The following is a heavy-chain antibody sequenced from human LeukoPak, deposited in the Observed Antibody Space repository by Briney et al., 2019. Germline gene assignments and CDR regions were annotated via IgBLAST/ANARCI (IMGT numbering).Heavy chain of an antibody. Sequence: GGSLRLSCAASGFTFSDYYMSWIRQAPGKGLEWVSYISSSGSTIYYADSVKGRFTISRDNAKNSLYLQMNSLRAEDTAVYYCASYSAYYYDSSGYYYFDYWGQGTLVTVSS. CDR1: GFTFSDYY. J-gene: IGHJ4*02. V-gene: IGHV3-11*04. CDR2: ISSSGSTI. D-gene: IGHD3-22*01. CDR3: ASYSAYYYDSSGYYYFDY.